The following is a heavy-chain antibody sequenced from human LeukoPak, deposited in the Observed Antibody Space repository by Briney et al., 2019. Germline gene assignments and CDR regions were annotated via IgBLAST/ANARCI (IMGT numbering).Heavy chain of an antibody. CDR3: AREYCTGGNCYQGNDY. CDR2: INANNGGS. Sequence: ASVKVSCKASGYTFTGYYMHWVRQAPGQGLEWMGWINANNGGSNSAQKFQGRVTMTRDTSISTIYMELSRLTSDDTAVYYCAREYCTGGNCYQGNDYWGQGTLVTVSS. CDR1: GYTFTGYY. D-gene: IGHD2-15*01. J-gene: IGHJ4*02. V-gene: IGHV1-2*02.